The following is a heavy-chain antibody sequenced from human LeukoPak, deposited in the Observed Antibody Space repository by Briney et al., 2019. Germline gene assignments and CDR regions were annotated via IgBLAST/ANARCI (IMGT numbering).Heavy chain of an antibody. CDR2: INHSGST. Sequence: SETLSLTCAVYGGSFSGYYWSWIRQPPGKGLEWIGEINHSGSTNYDPSLKSRVTISVDTSKNQFSLKLSSVTAADTAVYYCARLGVRAVAGTFYYYMDVWGKGTTVTVSS. CDR1: GGSFSGYY. J-gene: IGHJ6*03. D-gene: IGHD6-19*01. CDR3: ARLGVRAVAGTFYYYMDV. V-gene: IGHV4-34*01.